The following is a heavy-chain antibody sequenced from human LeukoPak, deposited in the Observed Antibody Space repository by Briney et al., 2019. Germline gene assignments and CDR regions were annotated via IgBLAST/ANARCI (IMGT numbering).Heavy chain of an antibody. CDR2: IYYSGST. Sequence: SETLSLTCTVSGGSISSGDYYWSWIRQPPGKGLEWIGYIYYSGSTYYNPSLKSRVTISVDTSKNQLSLKLSFVTAADTAVYYCTRVAVVWPGQVKWFDPWAREPWSPSPQ. D-gene: IGHD2-8*02. V-gene: IGHV4-30-4*01. CDR1: GGSISSGDYY. CDR3: TRVAVVWPGQVKWFDP. J-gene: IGHJ5*02.